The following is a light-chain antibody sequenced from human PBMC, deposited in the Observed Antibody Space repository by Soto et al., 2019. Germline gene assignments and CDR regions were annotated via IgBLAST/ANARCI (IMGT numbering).Light chain of an antibody. CDR2: GSS. Sequence: DIVMTQSPVTLSVSPGERATLSCRASQNASSNLAWYQQKPGQSPRLLLYGSSTRATGIPARFRGSGSGTEFTLTIRSLQSEDFAIYYCQQYNNWPHTFGQGTKLKIK. V-gene: IGKV3-15*01. J-gene: IGKJ2*01. CDR1: QNASSN. CDR3: QQYNNWPHT.